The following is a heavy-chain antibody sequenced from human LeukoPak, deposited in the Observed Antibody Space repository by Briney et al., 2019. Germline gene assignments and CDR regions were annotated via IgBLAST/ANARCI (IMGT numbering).Heavy chain of an antibody. D-gene: IGHD6-19*01. CDR1: GFTFSGNS. V-gene: IGHV3-48*01. CDR3: ARGAGSGRNHFDY. CDR2: ISSRSSTI. Sequence: PGGSLRLSCAASGFTFSGNSMNWVRQAPGKGLEWVSYISSRSSTIYYADSVKGRFTISRDNATNSLYLQMNSLRAEDTAVYYCARGAGSGRNHFDYWGQGTLVTVSS. J-gene: IGHJ4*02.